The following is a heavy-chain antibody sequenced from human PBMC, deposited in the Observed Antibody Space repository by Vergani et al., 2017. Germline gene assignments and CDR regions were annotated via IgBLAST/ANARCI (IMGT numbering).Heavy chain of an antibody. Sequence: QVQLQESGPGLVKPSGTLSLTCAVSGGSISSSNWWSWVRQPPGKGLEWIGYIYYSGSTNYNPSLKSRVTISVDTSKNQFSLKLISVTAADPAVYYCARGLRMIPANWFDPWGQGTLVTVSS. CDR1: GGSISSSNW. V-gene: IGHV4-4*02. CDR3: ARGLRMIPANWFDP. D-gene: IGHD2/OR15-2a*01. J-gene: IGHJ5*02. CDR2: IYYSGST.